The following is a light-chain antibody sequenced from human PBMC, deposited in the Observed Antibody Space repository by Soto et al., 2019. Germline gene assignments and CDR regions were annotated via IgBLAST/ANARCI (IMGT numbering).Light chain of an antibody. CDR3: QQYNNWWT. V-gene: IGKV3-15*01. Sequence: EIVMTQSPVTLSMSPGERATLSCRAGESVSSNLAWYQQKPGQAPRLLIYGASTRATGIPARFTGSGSGTEFTPTISSLQFDDSAVYYCQQYNNWWTFGQGTKV. CDR1: ESVSSN. CDR2: GAS. J-gene: IGKJ1*01.